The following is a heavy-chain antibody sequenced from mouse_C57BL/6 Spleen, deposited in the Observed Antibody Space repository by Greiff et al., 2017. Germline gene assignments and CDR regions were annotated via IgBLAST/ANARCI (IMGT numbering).Heavy chain of an antibody. Sequence: EVKLVESGGGLVKPGGSLKLPCAASGFTFSSYAMSWVRQTPEKRLEWVATISAGGSYTYYPDNVKGRFTISRDNAKNNLYLQMSHLKSEDTAMYYCAREGQLSLRFAYWGQGTLVTVSA. D-gene: IGHD3-2*02. J-gene: IGHJ3*01. CDR3: AREGQLSLRFAY. V-gene: IGHV5-4*01. CDR1: GFTFSSYA. CDR2: ISAGGSYT.